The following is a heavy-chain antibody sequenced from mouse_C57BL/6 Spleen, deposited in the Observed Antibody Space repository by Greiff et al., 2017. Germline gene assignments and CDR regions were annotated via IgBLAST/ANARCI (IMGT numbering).Heavy chain of an antibody. J-gene: IGHJ4*01. V-gene: IGHV1-69*01. D-gene: IGHD2-1*01. CDR2: IDPSDSYT. Sequence: VQLQQPGAELVMPGASVKLSCKASGYTFTSYWMHWVKQRPGQGLEWIGEIDPSDSYTNYNQKFKGKSTLTVDKSSSTAYMQLSSLTSEDSAVYYCASSGNRYAMDYWGQGTSVTVSS. CDR1: GYTFTSYW. CDR3: ASSGNRYAMDY.